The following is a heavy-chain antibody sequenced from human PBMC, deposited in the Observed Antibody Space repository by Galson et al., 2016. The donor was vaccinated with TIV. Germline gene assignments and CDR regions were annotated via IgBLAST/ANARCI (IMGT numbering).Heavy chain of an antibody. D-gene: IGHD2-21*02. CDR3: TTPPYCGGDCWHYYYYAVDV. CDR1: GFTISNAW. V-gene: IGHV3-15*04. J-gene: IGHJ6*02. Sequence: SLRLSCAASGFTISNAWMSWVRQAPGKGLEWVGRIESKEDGGTTDYAAPVKGRFTISRDDSRNTVSLQMNGLKTEDTAVYYCTTPPYCGGDCWHYYYYAVDVWGQGTTVTVS. CDR2: IESKEDGGTT.